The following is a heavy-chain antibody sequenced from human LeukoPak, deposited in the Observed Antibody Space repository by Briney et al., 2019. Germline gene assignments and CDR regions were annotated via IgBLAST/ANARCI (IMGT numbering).Heavy chain of an antibody. D-gene: IGHD1-26*01. V-gene: IGHV3-23*01. CDR3: AKRGAEVGATVAPGDY. CDR1: GFTVSSNY. J-gene: IGHJ4*02. CDR2: MSGSGSTT. Sequence: GGSLRLSCAASGFTVSSNYMSWVRQAPGKGLEWVSAMSGSGSTTYYADSVKGRFTISRDNSKNTLYLQMNSLRAEDTAVYYCAKRGAEVGATVAPGDYWGQGTLVTVSS.